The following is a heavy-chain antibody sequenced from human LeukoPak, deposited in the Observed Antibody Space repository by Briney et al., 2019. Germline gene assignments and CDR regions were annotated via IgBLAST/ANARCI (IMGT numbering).Heavy chain of an antibody. Sequence: PSETLSLTCAVYGGSFSDYYWSWIRQPPGKGLEWIGEINHSGSTNYIPSLKSRVTISVDTSKNQFSLKLSSVTAADTAVYYCASGLRFLEWLSWFDPWGQGTLVTVSS. V-gene: IGHV4-34*01. D-gene: IGHD3-3*01. CDR1: GGSFSDYY. CDR3: ASGLRFLEWLSWFDP. J-gene: IGHJ5*02. CDR2: INHSGST.